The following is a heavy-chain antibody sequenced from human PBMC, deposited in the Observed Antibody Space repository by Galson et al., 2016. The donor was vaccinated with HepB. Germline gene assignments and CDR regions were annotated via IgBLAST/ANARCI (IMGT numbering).Heavy chain of an antibody. CDR3: ARDQVRNQWLASFYYYGVTS. CDR2: ISWNSLII. CDR1: GFTFDDHA. J-gene: IGHJ6*02. D-gene: IGHD6-19*01. V-gene: IGHV3-9*01. Sequence: SLRLSCAASGFTFDDHAMHWVRHAPGKGLEWVSGISWNSLIIVYADSVKGRFTVSRDNAENSLYLQVNSLRPEDSAFYYCARDQVRNQWLASFYYYGVTSGAKGPRSPSP.